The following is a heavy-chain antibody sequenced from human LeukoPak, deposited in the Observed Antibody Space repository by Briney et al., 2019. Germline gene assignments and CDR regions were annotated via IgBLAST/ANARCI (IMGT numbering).Heavy chain of an antibody. J-gene: IGHJ3*02. D-gene: IGHD3-10*01. CDR3: TGLLWFGELLYGAFDS. CDR1: GFTFSRTS. Sequence: GGSLRLSCAASGFTFSRTSMNWVRQAPGRGLERVSSISSSSLYIYYADTVKGRFTISRDNAKNSLYLQMNSLRAEDTAVYYCTGLLWFGELLYGAFDSWGQGTMVTVPS. V-gene: IGHV3-21*01. CDR2: ISSSSLYI.